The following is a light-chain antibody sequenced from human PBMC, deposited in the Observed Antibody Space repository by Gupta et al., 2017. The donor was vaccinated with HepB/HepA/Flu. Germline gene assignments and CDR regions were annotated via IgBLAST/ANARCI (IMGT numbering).Light chain of an antibody. Sequence: QPVVTQEPSVIVSPVGTVTLTCGSSNEAVTSGHYPYWFQQNPGQPPRTLIYETSNKRSWTPARFSGSLLGGKAVLPLSGAQSEDEADYYCLLSYNGVRVFGGGTKLTVL. V-gene: IGLV7-46*01. J-gene: IGLJ2*01. CDR3: LLSYNGVRV. CDR1: NEAVTSGHY. CDR2: ETS.